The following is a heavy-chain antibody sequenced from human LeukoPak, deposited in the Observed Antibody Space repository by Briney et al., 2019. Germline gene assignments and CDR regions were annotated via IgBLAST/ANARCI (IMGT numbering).Heavy chain of an antibody. CDR2: MNPNSGNT. V-gene: IGHV1-8*02. CDR3: ARDLEKTTVTPDAFDI. CDR1: GYTITNNY. Sequence: ASVKVSCKASGYTITNNYMHWVRQATGQGLEWMGWMNPNSGNTVYAQKFQGRVTMTRNTSITTAYMELRSLRSEDTAVYYCARDLEKTTVTPDAFDIWGQGTMVTVSS. J-gene: IGHJ3*02. D-gene: IGHD4-17*01.